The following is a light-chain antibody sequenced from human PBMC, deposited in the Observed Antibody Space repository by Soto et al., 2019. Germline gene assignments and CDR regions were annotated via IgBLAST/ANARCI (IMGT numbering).Light chain of an antibody. CDR3: QQYYSTPFT. Sequence: DIVMTQSPDSLAVSLGERATINCKSSQTVLYSSNGYNYLAWYQQKPGQPPKLLIYWASTRESGVPDRFSGSGSGTDFTLTISSLQAEDVAVYYCQQYYSTPFTFGPGTKVDIK. V-gene: IGKV4-1*01. J-gene: IGKJ3*01. CDR1: QTVLYSSNGYNY. CDR2: WAS.